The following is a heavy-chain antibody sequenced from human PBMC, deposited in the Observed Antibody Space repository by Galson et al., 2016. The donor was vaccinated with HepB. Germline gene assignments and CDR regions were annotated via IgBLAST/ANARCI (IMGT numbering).Heavy chain of an antibody. D-gene: IGHD6-13*01. Sequence: QSGAEVKKPGESLKISCKGSGYSFTTYWIGWVRQMPGRGLEWMGLIYPGDSETRYSPSFQGQVTISADRSISTAFLQWSNLKVSDTAMYYCATHARSSWNYWGQGTLVTVSS. CDR1: GYSFTTYW. CDR2: IYPGDSET. V-gene: IGHV5-51*01. J-gene: IGHJ4*02. CDR3: ATHARSSWNY.